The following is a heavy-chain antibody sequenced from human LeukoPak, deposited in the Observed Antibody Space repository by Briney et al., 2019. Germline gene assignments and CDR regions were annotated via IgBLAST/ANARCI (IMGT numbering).Heavy chain of an antibody. J-gene: IGHJ4*02. CDR1: GFTFSDEY. Sequence: GGSLRLSCAASGFTFSDEYMSRIRQAPGKGLEWVASINPDGNKKYSADSVKGRFTISRDNAENSLYLQMNSLRVEDTAFYYCARDLAYSRLDYWGQGMLVTVSS. CDR2: INPDGNKK. D-gene: IGHD5-18*01. CDR3: ARDLAYSRLDY. V-gene: IGHV3-7*01.